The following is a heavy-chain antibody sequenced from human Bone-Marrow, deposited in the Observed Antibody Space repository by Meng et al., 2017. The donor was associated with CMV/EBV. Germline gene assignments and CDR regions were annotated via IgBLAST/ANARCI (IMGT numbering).Heavy chain of an antibody. Sequence: GESLKISCTASGFTFGDYAMSWVRQAPGKGLEWVGFIRSKAYGGTTEYAASVKGRFTISRDDSKSIAYLQMNSLKTEDTAVYYCTRLGLRYFDWSYGLYGMDVWGQGTTVTASS. CDR3: TRLGLRYFDWSYGLYGMDV. CDR2: IRSKAYGGTT. J-gene: IGHJ6*02. V-gene: IGHV3-49*04. CDR1: GFTFGDYA. D-gene: IGHD3-9*01.